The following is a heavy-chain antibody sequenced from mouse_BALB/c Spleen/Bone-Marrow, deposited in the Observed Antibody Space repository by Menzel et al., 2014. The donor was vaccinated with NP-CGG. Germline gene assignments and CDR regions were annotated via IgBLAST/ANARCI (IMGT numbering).Heavy chain of an antibody. CDR1: GYTFTNYW. Sequence: DLVKPGASVKLSCKASGYTFTNYWINWIKQRPGQGLEWIGRIAPGSGSTYYNEMFEGKATLTVDTSSSTAYIQLSSLSSEDSAVYFCARGIYYGNYVYAMDYWGQGTSVTVSS. J-gene: IGHJ4*01. CDR3: ARGIYYGNYVYAMDY. CDR2: IAPGSGST. D-gene: IGHD2-1*01. V-gene: IGHV1S41*01.